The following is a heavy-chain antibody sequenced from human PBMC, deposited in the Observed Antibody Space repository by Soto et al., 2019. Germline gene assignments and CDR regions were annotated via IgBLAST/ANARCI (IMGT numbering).Heavy chain of an antibody. D-gene: IGHD1-7*01. CDR2: ISAYNGNT. CDR1: GYTFTSYG. V-gene: IGHV1-18*04. J-gene: IGHJ4*02. Sequence: ASVKVSCKASGYTFTSYGISWVRQAPGQGLEWMGWISAYNGNTNYAQKLQGRVTMTTDTSTNTAYMELRSLTSDDTAVYYCTRAGASDWNYVSTSSWGQGTLVTVSS. CDR3: TRAGASDWNYVSTSS.